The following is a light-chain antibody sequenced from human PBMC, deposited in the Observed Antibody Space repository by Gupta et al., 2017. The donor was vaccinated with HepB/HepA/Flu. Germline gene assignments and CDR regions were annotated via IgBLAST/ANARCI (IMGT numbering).Light chain of an antibody. J-gene: IGLJ2*01. CDR3: CSYAGSSRGV. CDR1: SSDVGSYNL. V-gene: IGLV2-23*02. CDR2: EVT. Sequence: QSALTQPASVSGSPGQSITISCTGTSSDVGSYNLVSWYQQYPGKAPKLMIYEVTKRPSGVSNRFSGSKSGNTASLTISGLQAEDEADYYCCSYAGSSRGVFGGGTELTVL.